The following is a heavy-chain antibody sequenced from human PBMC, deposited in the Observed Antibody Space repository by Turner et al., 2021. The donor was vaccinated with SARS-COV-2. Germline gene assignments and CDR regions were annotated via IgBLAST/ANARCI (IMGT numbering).Heavy chain of an antibody. J-gene: IGHJ4*02. Sequence: VQLVESGGGVVQPGRSLRLSCAVPGFAFSCYGMHWVRQAPGKGLEWVSFISASGSPIYYADSVKGRFTISRDNAKNSLYLQMNSLRADDTALYYCARDYRWQLRGGAFDYWGQGTLVTVS. V-gene: IGHV3-48*04. D-gene: IGHD2-8*02. CDR1: GFAFSCYG. CDR3: ARDYRWQLRGGAFDY. CDR2: ISASGSPI.